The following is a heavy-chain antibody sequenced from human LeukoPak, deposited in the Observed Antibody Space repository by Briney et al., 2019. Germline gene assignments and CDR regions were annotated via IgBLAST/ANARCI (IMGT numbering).Heavy chain of an antibody. V-gene: IGHV5-51*01. CDR1: GYTFTTYW. D-gene: IGHD2-8*02. CDR2: ISPGGSDT. CDR3: ARTGVGNFDY. Sequence: GESLKISCKGSGYTFTTYWISWVRQMPGKGLEWMGIISPGGSDTRYSPSFQGQVTISADKSISTAYLQWRSLKASDTAMYYCARTGVGNFDYWGQGTLVTVSS. J-gene: IGHJ4*02.